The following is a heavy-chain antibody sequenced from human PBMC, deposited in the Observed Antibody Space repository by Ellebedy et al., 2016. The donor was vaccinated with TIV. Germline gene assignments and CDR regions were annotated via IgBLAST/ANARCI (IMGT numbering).Heavy chain of an antibody. V-gene: IGHV3-30*03. CDR3: VRGKGYDFGEE. CDR2: VSYNGFNT. D-gene: IGHD4-17*01. CDR1: GFTFTSYG. Sequence: GESLKISCAAFGFTFTSYGLHWVRQAPGKGLEWVAFVSYNGFNTYYRESVRGRFSISRDNAKDTLYLQMSSLRHEDTAVYHCVRGKGYDFGEEWGQGTLVSVSS. J-gene: IGHJ4*02.